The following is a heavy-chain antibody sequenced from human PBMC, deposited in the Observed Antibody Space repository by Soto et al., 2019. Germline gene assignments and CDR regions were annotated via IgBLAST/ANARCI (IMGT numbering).Heavy chain of an antibody. J-gene: IGHJ4*02. CDR2: IYWNDDK. V-gene: IGHV2-5*01. CDR1: GFSLSTRGLG. CDR3: AHIVMITFGGVIGFDY. Sequence: SGPRLVNPTQTLTLTCTFSGFSLSTRGLGVGWIRQPPGKALEWLALIYWNDDKRYSPSLKSRLTITKDTSKNQVVLTMTNMDPVDTATYYCAHIVMITFGGVIGFDYWGQGTLVTVSS. D-gene: IGHD3-16*01.